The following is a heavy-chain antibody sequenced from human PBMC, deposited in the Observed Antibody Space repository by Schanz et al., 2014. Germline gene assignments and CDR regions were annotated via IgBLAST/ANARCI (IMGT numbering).Heavy chain of an antibody. CDR3: ATAKRFGDMDV. Sequence: QVQLVQSGAEVKKPGASVTVSCKASGYTFISYGIKRVPHAPGPGLEWMGGISAYNGHTDYAQKLQGRVTLTTVTSTSTAYMELRNQRSDNTAWYYCATAKRFGDMDVWGQGTTVTVSS. J-gene: IGHJ6*02. CDR2: ISAYNGHT. CDR1: GYTFISYG. D-gene: IGHD3-10*01. V-gene: IGHV1-18*01.